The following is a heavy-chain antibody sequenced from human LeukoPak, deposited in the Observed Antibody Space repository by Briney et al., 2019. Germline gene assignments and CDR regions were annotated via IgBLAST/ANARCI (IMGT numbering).Heavy chain of an antibody. D-gene: IGHD6-13*01. Sequence: PGGSLRLSCAASGFTFDDYGMSWVRQAPGKGLEWVSGINWNGGSTGYADSVKGRFTISRDNAKNSLYLQMNSLRAEDTALYHCGRDSGGSSSWSDFDYWGQGTLVTVSS. V-gene: IGHV3-20*01. J-gene: IGHJ4*02. CDR1: GFTFDDYG. CDR3: GRDSGGSSSWSDFDY. CDR2: INWNGGST.